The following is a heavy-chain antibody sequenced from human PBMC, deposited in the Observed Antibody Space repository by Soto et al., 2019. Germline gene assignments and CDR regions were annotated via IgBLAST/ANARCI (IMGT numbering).Heavy chain of an antibody. CDR2: MYHSGST. J-gene: IGHJ4*02. CDR3: ARVPDD. D-gene: IGHD2-2*01. V-gene: IGHV4-30-2*01. CDR1: GGAISSCGYS. Sequence: QLQLQESGSGLVKPSQTLSLTCAVSGGAISSCGYSWSWIRQPPGKGLEWIGYMYHSGSTYYNPSLESRVTISIDRSKNHFSLKLSSVTAAHTAVYSWARVPDDRGQGILVTVSS.